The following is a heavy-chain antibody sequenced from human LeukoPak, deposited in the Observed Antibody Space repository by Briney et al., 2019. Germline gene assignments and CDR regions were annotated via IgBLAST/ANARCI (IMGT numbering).Heavy chain of an antibody. J-gene: IGHJ4*02. CDR2: IKQDGSEK. Sequence: PGGSLRLSCAASGFTFSNYGLHWVRQAPGKGLEWVANIKQDGSEKYYVDSVKGRFTISRDNAKNSLYLQMNSLRAEDTAVYYCARDLWYSSSSSFDYWGQGTLVTVSS. V-gene: IGHV3-7*01. CDR3: ARDLWYSSSSSFDY. CDR1: GFTFSNYG. D-gene: IGHD6-13*01.